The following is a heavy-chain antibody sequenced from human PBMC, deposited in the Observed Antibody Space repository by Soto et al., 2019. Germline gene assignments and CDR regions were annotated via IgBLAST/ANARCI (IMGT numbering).Heavy chain of an antibody. Sequence: SETLSLTCTVAGGSISSYYWSWIRQPPGKGLEWIGYIYYSGSTNYNPSLKSRVTISVDTSKNQFSLKLSSVTAADTAVYYCVSSRTTYYYDSSGYFPFDYWGQGTLVTVSS. CDR2: IYYSGST. V-gene: IGHV4-59*12. J-gene: IGHJ4*02. CDR1: GGSISSYY. CDR3: VSSRTTYYYDSSGYFPFDY. D-gene: IGHD3-22*01.